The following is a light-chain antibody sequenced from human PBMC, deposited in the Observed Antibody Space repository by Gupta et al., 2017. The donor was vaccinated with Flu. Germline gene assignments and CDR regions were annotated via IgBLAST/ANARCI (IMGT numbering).Light chain of an antibody. Sequence: SYVLIQPPSVSVAPGQTARVTCGGNNIGSISVHWYQQRPGQAPVLVICDDRDRPSGIPDRFSCSNSGNKATLTISRVEAGDEADDDCQVWDTNSDHGVFGGGTKLTVL. J-gene: IGLJ3*02. CDR3: QVWDTNSDHGV. V-gene: IGLV3-21*02. CDR2: DDR. CDR1: NIGSIS.